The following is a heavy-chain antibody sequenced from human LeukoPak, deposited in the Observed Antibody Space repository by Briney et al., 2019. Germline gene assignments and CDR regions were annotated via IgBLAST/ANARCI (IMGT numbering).Heavy chain of an antibody. CDR3: AKARAGDITAAFNY. J-gene: IGHJ4*02. Sequence: PGRSLRLSCAASGFTLSSYAMHWVRQAPGKGLEWVSGISSGGNTYYADSVKGRFTISRDNSENTLNLQMNSLRAEDTAIYYCAKARAGDITAAFNYWGQGTLVTVSS. CDR2: ISSGGNT. CDR1: GFTLSSYA. D-gene: IGHD6-13*01. V-gene: IGHV3-23*01.